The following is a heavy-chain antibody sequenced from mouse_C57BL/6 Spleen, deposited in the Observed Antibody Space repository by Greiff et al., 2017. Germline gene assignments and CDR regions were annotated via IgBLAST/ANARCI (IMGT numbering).Heavy chain of an antibody. V-gene: IGHV1-82*01. D-gene: IGHD2-1*01. Sequence: QVQLQQSGPELVKPGASVKISCKASGYAFSSSWMNWVKQRPGKGLEWIGRIYPGDGDTNYNGKFKGKATLTADKSSSTAYMQLSSLTSEDSAVYFCARSIYYGNYLDDWGQGTTLTVSS. CDR2: IYPGDGDT. CDR3: ARSIYYGNYLDD. J-gene: IGHJ2*01. CDR1: GYAFSSSW.